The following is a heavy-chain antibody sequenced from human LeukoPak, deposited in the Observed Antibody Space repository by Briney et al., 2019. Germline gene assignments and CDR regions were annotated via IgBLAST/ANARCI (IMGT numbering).Heavy chain of an antibody. J-gene: IGHJ5*02. Sequence: SETLSLTCTVSGGSISSYYWSWIRQPPGKGLEWIGYIYYSGSTNYNPSLKSRVTISVDTSKNQFSLKLSSVTAADTAVYYCARARINWFDPWGQGTLVTVSS. CDR2: IYYSGST. D-gene: IGHD3-3*02. CDR1: GGSISSYY. V-gene: IGHV4-59*01. CDR3: ARARINWFDP.